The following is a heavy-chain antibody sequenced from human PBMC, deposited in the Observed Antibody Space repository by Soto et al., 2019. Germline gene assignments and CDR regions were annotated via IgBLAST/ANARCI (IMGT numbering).Heavy chain of an antibody. CDR1: GGTFNNYA. D-gene: IGHD1-26*01. J-gene: IGHJ3*02. CDR2: IIPKFSTS. V-gene: IGHV1-69*06. CDR3: ARWGIGSQSYAFDI. Sequence: QVQLVQSGAEVKKPGSSVRVSCKASGGTFNNYAVHWVRQAPGQGLEWMGGIIPKFSTSSSAQKFQGRVTMNVDSSTNTAYMELISLRSEDTALYYCARWGIGSQSYAFDIWSQGTAVTVSS.